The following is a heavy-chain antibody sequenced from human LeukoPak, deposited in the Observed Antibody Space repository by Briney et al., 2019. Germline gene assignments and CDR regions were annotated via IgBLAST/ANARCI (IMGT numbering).Heavy chain of an antibody. CDR1: GYTFTSYG. Sequence: GASVKVSCKVSGYTFTSYGISWVRQAPGQGLEWMGWISAYNGNTNYAQKLQGRVTMTTDTSTSTAYMELSSLRSEDTAVYYCARTDGATPTRYYFDYWGQGTLVTVSS. J-gene: IGHJ4*02. D-gene: IGHD5-12*01. V-gene: IGHV1-18*01. CDR3: ARTDGATPTRYYFDY. CDR2: ISAYNGNT.